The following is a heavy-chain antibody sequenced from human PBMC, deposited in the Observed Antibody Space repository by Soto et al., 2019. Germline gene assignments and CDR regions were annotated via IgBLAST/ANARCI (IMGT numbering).Heavy chain of an antibody. D-gene: IGHD2-2*01. V-gene: IGHV2-5*02. J-gene: IGHJ5*02. CDR2: IYWDDDK. CDR1: GFSLTTSEVA. CDR3: VHRPKPQPLLQGFDP. Sequence: QIILKESGPALVKPTQTLTLTCTFSGFSLTTSEVAVAWIRQPPGKALEWLALIYWDDDKRYSPSLKSRLTITKDRSKNQVVLRMTNMDPVDTATYYCVHRPKPQPLLQGFDPWGQGTLVTVSS.